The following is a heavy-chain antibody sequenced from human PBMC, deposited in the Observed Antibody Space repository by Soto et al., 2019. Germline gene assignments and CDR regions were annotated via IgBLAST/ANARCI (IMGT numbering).Heavy chain of an antibody. J-gene: IGHJ4*02. V-gene: IGHV3-48*03. Sequence: GRPLRLSGAASGFTFSRYEMNWVRQAPGKGLEWVSYISSSGSTIYYADSVKGRFTISRDNAKNSLYLQMTSLRAEDTAVYYCAGGGPGSYSYWGQGTLVTVSS. CDR2: ISSSGSTI. D-gene: IGHD3-10*01. CDR3: AGGGPGSYSY. CDR1: GFTFSRYE.